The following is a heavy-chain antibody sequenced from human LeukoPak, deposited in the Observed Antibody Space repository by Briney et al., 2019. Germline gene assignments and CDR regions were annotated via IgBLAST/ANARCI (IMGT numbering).Heavy chain of an antibody. CDR2: ISGSGGST. CDR3: AKGSVRACSSWYYFDY. V-gene: IGHV3-23*01. J-gene: IGHJ4*02. D-gene: IGHD6-13*01. Sequence: GGSLRLSCAASGFTFSSYAMSWVRQAPGKGLEWVSAISGSGGSTYYADSVKGRFTISRDNSKNTLYLQMNSLRAEDTAVYYCAKGSVRACSSWYYFDYWGQGTLVTVSS. CDR1: GFTFSSYA.